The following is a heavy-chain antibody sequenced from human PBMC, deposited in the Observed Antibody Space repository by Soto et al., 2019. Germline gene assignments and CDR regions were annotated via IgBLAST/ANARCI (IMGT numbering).Heavy chain of an antibody. CDR3: ASSYEALSHDY. V-gene: IGHV3-74*01. Sequence: EVQLVESGGGLVQPGGSLRLSCAASGFTFSSYWMHWVRQAPGKGLVWVSRINSDGSSINYADSVKGRFIISRDNAKNTLRLKINSLRAEDTAVYSCASSYEALSHDYWGQGPLVTVSS. D-gene: IGHD3-16*01. CDR2: INSDGSSI. J-gene: IGHJ4*02. CDR1: GFTFSSYW.